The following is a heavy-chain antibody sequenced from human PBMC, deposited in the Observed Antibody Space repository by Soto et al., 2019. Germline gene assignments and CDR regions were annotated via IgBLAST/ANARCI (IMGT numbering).Heavy chain of an antibody. V-gene: IGHV3-30*04. CDR3: AKGPAIVLVPAAMNYYYGMDV. J-gene: IGHJ6*02. CDR1: GFTFSNYA. D-gene: IGHD2-2*01. CDR2: ISYDGSNK. Sequence: GGPLRLSCAASGFTFSNYAVHWVRQAPGKGLEWVAVISYDGSNKYYADSVKGRFTISRDNSKNTLYLQMNSLRAEDTAVYYCAKGPAIVLVPAAMNYYYGMDVWGQGTTVTVSS.